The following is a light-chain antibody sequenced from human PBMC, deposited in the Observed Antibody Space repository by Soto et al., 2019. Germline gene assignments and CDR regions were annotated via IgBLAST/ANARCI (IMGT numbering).Light chain of an antibody. V-gene: IGKV3-20*01. CDR2: GAS. Sequence: EIVLTQSPGTLSVSPGERATLTCRASQSVTSSYLAWYQQKSGQAPRLLIYGASSRATGIPDRFSGSGSGTDFTLTISRLEPEDFAVYYCQQYGSAPYAFGQGTRLEI. J-gene: IGKJ2*01. CDR3: QQYGSAPYA. CDR1: QSVTSSY.